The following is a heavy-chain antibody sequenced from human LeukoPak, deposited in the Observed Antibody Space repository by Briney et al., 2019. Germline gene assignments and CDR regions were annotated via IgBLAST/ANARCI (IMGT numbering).Heavy chain of an antibody. CDR1: GASISSYY. D-gene: IGHD2-2*01. Sequence: SETLSLTCTVSGASISSYYWSWIRLPPGKGLQWIGHIYYTGSTNYHPSLKSRVTMSVHTSKNQFSLNLNSVTAADTAVYYCARVRFGRYCSSTSCPTSLYYFDYWGQGTLVIVSS. CDR2: IYYTGST. J-gene: IGHJ4*02. V-gene: IGHV4-59*01. CDR3: ARVRFGRYCSSTSCPTSLYYFDY.